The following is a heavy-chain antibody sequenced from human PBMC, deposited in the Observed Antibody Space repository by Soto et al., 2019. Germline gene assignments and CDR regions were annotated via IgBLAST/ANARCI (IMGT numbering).Heavy chain of an antibody. J-gene: IGHJ4*02. V-gene: IGHV3-30*18. CDR3: AKDKRVADYYGSGSPTH. CDR1: GFTFSSYG. Sequence: GGSLRLSCSASGFTFSSYGMHWFRQAPGKGLEWVAVISYDGSNKYYADSVKGRFTISRDNSKNTLYLQMNSLRAEDTAVYYCAKDKRVADYYGSGSPTHWGQGTLVTISS. CDR2: ISYDGSNK. D-gene: IGHD3-10*01.